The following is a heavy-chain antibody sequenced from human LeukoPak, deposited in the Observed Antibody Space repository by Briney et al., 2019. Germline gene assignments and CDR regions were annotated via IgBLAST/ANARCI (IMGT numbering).Heavy chain of an antibody. CDR3: ASEDCSGGSCYLDY. D-gene: IGHD2-15*01. V-gene: IGHV3-7*01. CDR2: IKQDGSEK. CDR1: GFAFSSYW. J-gene: IGHJ4*02. Sequence: GGSLRLSCAASGFAFSSYWMSWVRQAPGKGLEWVANIKQDGSEKYYVDSVKGRFTISRDNAKNSLYLQMNSLRAEDTAVYYCASEDCSGGSCYLDYWGQGTLVTVSS.